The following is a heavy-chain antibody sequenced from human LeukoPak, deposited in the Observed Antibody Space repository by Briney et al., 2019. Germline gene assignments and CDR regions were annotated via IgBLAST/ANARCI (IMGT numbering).Heavy chain of an antibody. CDR3: ARPTVGADSLDY. Sequence: SETLSLTCAVYGGSFSGYYWSWIRQPPGKGLEWIGEINHSGSTNYNPSLKSRVTISVDTSKNQFSLKLSSVTAADTAVYHCARPTVGADSLDYWGQGTLVTVSS. J-gene: IGHJ4*02. CDR1: GGSFSGYY. CDR2: INHSGST. D-gene: IGHD1-26*01. V-gene: IGHV4-34*01.